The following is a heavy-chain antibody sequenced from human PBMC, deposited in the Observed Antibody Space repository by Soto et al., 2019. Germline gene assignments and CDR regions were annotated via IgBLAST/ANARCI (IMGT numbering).Heavy chain of an antibody. Sequence: SETLSLTCTVSGGSISSYYWSWIRQPPGKGLEWIRYIYYSGSTNYNPSLKSRVTISVDTSKNQFSLKLNSVTAADTAVYYCARVVVAATRRLDPWGQGTLVTVSS. CDR1: GGSISSYY. V-gene: IGHV4-59*08. CDR3: ARVVVAATRRLDP. D-gene: IGHD2-15*01. J-gene: IGHJ5*02. CDR2: IYYSGST.